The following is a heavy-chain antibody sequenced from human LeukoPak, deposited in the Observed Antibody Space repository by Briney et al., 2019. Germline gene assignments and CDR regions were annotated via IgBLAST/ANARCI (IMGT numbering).Heavy chain of an antibody. CDR1: GGSISSYY. Sequence: SETLSLTCTVSGGSISSYYWSWIRQPPGKGLEWIGYIYYSGSTNYNPSLKSRVTISIDTSKNQFSLKLSSVTAADTAVYYCARQAGAAAVNWFDPWGQGTLVTVSS. D-gene: IGHD6-13*01. V-gene: IGHV4-59*08. CDR3: ARQAGAAAVNWFDP. J-gene: IGHJ5*02. CDR2: IYYSGST.